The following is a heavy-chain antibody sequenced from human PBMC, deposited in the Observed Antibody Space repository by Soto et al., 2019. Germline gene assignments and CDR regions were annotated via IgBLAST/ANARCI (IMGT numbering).Heavy chain of an antibody. V-gene: IGHV3-21*01. J-gene: IGHJ3*02. CDR3: ARDLHYDFWSGYPTHDAFDI. D-gene: IGHD3-3*01. Sequence: GGSLRLSCAASGFTFSSYSMNWVRQAPGKGLEWVSSISSSSSYIYYADSVKGRFTISRDNAKNSLYLQMNSLRAEDTAVYYCARDLHYDFWSGYPTHDAFDIWGQGTMVTVSS. CDR2: ISSSSSYI. CDR1: GFTFSSYS.